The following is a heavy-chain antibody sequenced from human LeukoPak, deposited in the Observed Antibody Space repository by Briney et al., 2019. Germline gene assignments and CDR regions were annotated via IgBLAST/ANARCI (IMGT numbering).Heavy chain of an antibody. J-gene: IGHJ4*02. CDR3: ARVHYCDDGRCFALPYFFDY. Sequence: ASVKVSCKASGYTFTSYAMHWVRQAPGQRLEWMGWINAGNGNTKYSQKFRGRVTITRDTSASTAYMELSSLRSEDTAVYYCARVHYCDDGRCFALPYFFDYWGQGTLATVSS. CDR1: GYTFTSYA. V-gene: IGHV1-3*01. CDR2: INAGNGNT. D-gene: IGHD2-15*01.